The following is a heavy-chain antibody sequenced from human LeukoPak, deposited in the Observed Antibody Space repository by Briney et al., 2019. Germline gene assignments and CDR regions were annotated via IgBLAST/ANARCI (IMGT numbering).Heavy chain of an antibody. Sequence: PGGSLRLSCAASGFTFSSYAMSWVRQAPGKGLEWVSAISGSGGSTYYADSVKGRFTISRDNSKNTLYLQMNSLRAEDTAVYYCARDSYYYGSGGFDYWGQGTLVTVSS. CDR3: ARDSYYYGSGGFDY. CDR1: GFTFSSYA. J-gene: IGHJ4*02. V-gene: IGHV3-23*01. CDR2: ISGSGGST. D-gene: IGHD3-10*01.